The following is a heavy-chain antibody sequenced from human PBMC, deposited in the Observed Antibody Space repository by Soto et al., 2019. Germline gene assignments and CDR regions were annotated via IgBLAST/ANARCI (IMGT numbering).Heavy chain of an antibody. Sequence: PGGSLRLSCAASGFTFSSYAMHWVRQAPGKGLEWVAVISYDGSNKYYADSVKGRFTISRDNSKNTLYLQMNSLRAEDTAVYYCARDRRQQLVIMDYWGQGTLVTVSS. J-gene: IGHJ4*02. CDR1: GFTFSSYA. D-gene: IGHD6-13*01. CDR2: ISYDGSNK. CDR3: ARDRRQQLVIMDY. V-gene: IGHV3-30-3*01.